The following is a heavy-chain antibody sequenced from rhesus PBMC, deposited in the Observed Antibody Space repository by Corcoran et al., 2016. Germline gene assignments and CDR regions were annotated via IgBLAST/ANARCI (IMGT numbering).Heavy chain of an antibody. CDR1: GGSISSTY. CDR2: ITGSGGST. V-gene: IGHV4-173*01. D-gene: IGHD6-31*01. Sequence: QLQLQESGPGLVKPSETLSLTCAVSGGSISSTYWSWIRQPPGKGLEWIGRITGSGGSTDYNPSLKSRVTISTDTSKNQFSLKLSSVTAADTAVYYCARDLGGSGWYWGYFDYWGQGVLVTVSS. J-gene: IGHJ4*01. CDR3: ARDLGGSGWYWGYFDY.